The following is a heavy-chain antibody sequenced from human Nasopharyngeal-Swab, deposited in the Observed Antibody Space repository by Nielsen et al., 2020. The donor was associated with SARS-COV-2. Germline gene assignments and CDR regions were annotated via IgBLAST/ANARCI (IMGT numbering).Heavy chain of an antibody. Sequence: QPTGKGRVWVAFIRYDGGNKYYVVAVKGRFTISRDNSKNTLYLQMNSLRAEDMAVYYCGKDLRYWTDGTYFDYWGQGTRVTVSS. J-gene: IGHJ4*02. V-gene: IGHV3-30*02. CDR3: GKDLRYWTDGTYFDY. CDR2: IRYDGGNK. D-gene: IGHD1-1*01.